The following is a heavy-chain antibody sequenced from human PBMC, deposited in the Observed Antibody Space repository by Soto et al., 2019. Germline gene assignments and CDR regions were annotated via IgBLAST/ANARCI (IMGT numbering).Heavy chain of an antibody. Sequence: SVKVSCKASGGTFSSYTISWVRQAPGQGLEWMGRIIPILGIANYAQKFQGRVTITADKSTSTAYMELSSLRSEDTAVYYCARGYRMITFGGVIVMSGAFDIWGQGTMVTVSS. CDR2: IIPILGIA. V-gene: IGHV1-69*02. J-gene: IGHJ3*02. CDR1: GGTFSSYT. D-gene: IGHD3-16*02. CDR3: ARGYRMITFGGVIVMSGAFDI.